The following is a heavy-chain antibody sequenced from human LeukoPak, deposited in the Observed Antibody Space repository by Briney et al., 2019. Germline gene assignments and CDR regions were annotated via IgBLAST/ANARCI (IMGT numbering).Heavy chain of an antibody. CDR3: ARHHVAVAGTGWFDP. J-gene: IGHJ5*02. CDR2: IYYSGST. Sequence: PSETLSLTCTVSGGSISSSSYYWGWIRQPPGKGLEWIGSIYYSGSTYYNASLKSRVTISVDTSKNQFSLKLSSVTAADTAVYYCARHHVAVAGTGWFDPWGQGTLVTVSS. V-gene: IGHV4-39*01. D-gene: IGHD6-19*01. CDR1: GGSISSSSYY.